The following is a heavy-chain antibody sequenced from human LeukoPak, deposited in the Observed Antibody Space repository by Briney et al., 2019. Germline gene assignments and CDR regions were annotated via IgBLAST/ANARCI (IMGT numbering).Heavy chain of an antibody. Sequence: QPGGSLRLSCAASGFTFSSYSMNWVRQAPGKGLEWVSYISSSSSTIYYADSVKGRFTISRDNAKNSLYLQMNSLRAEDTAVYYCARDDQKGSRGAFDIWGQGTMVTVSS. CDR3: ARDDQKGSRGAFDI. J-gene: IGHJ3*02. V-gene: IGHV3-48*01. CDR2: ISSSSSTI. CDR1: GFTFSSYS. D-gene: IGHD3-10*01.